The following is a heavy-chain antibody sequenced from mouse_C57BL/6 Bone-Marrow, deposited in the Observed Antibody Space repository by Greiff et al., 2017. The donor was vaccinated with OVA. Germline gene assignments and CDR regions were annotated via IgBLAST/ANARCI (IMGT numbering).Heavy chain of an antibody. CDR2: ISSGSSTI. CDR3: ARGLEDYFDY. CDR1: GFTFSDYG. Sequence: EVMLVESGGGLVKPGGSLKLSCAASGFTFSDYGMHWVRQAPEKGLEWVAYISSGSSTIYYADTVKVRFTISRDNAKNTLFLQMTSLRSEDTAMYYCARGLEDYFDYWGQGTTLTVSS. V-gene: IGHV5-17*01. D-gene: IGHD2-4*01. J-gene: IGHJ2*01.